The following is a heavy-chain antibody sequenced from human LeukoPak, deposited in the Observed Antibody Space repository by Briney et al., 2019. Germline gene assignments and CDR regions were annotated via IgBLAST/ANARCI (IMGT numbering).Heavy chain of an antibody. CDR1: GGSISNYY. D-gene: IGHD4-11*01. V-gene: IGHV4-4*07. J-gene: IGHJ4*02. CDR3: ASNGVTSGPFDY. CDR2: IYASGST. Sequence: SETLSLTCSVSGGSISNYYWSWIRKPAGKGLEWIGRIYASGSTSYNPSLKSRVTMSVDTSKNQFSLKLSSVTAADTAVYYCASNGVTSGPFDYWGQGTLVTVPS.